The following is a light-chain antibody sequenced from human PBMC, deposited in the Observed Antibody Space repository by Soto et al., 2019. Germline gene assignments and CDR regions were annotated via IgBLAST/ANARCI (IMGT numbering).Light chain of an antibody. CDR2: GAS. J-gene: IGKJ2*01. CDR1: QSVSSSY. CDR3: QQNGSSPPYT. V-gene: IGKV3-20*01. Sequence: IVLTQSPGTLSLSPGERATLSCRASQSVSSSYLAWYQQKPGQAPRLLIYGASSRASGIPDRFSGSGSGTDFTLTISRLEPEDFAVYYCQQNGSSPPYTFGQGTKLEIK.